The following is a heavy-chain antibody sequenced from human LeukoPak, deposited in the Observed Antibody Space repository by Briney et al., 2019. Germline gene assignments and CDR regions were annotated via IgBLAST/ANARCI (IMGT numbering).Heavy chain of an antibody. V-gene: IGHV3-15*01. J-gene: IGHJ4*02. CDR2: IKSRTDGETT. CDR1: GFTFSSVW. Sequence: GGSLRLSCTASGFTFSSVWMTWVRQAPGKGLEWVGRIKSRTDGETTDYAAPVKGRFSISRDDSENTLYLQMNSLKNDDTAVYFCTTVHGAGPVNFDYWGQGSLVTVSS. D-gene: IGHD3-16*01. CDR3: TTVHGAGPVNFDY.